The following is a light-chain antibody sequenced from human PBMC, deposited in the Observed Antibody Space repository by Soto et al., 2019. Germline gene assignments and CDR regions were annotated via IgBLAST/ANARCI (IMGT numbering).Light chain of an antibody. CDR2: DVS. J-gene: IGLJ2*01. Sequence: QSALTQPASVSGSPGQSITISCTGTSSDVGGYNYVSWYQQHPGKAPKLMIYDVSNRPSGVSNRFSGSKSGNTASLTISGLHAEEDADYYCSSYTSSSPRVVFGGGTKLTVL. CDR1: SSDVGGYNY. V-gene: IGLV2-14*01. CDR3: SSYTSSSPRVV.